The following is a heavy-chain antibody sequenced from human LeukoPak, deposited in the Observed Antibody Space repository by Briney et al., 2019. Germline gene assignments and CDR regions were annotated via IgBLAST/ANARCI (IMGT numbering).Heavy chain of an antibody. V-gene: IGHV4-61*01. J-gene: IGHJ5*02. Sequence: SQTLSLTCTVSGGSISSGSYYWSWIRQPPGKGLEWIGYIYYSGSTNYNPSLKSRVTISVDTSKNQFSLKLSSVTAADTAVYYCARETIAADKRHLDPWGQGTLVTVSS. CDR3: ARETIAADKRHLDP. D-gene: IGHD6-13*01. CDR2: IYYSGST. CDR1: GGSISSGSYY.